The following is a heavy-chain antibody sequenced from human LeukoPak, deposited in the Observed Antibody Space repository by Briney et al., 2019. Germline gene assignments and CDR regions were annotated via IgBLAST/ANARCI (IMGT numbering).Heavy chain of an antibody. CDR1: GSTFSSYS. CDR2: ISGSGGST. D-gene: IGHD5-18*01. J-gene: IGHJ4*02. Sequence: GGSLRLSCAASGSTFSSYSMHWVRQAPGKGLEWVSAISGSGGSTYYADSVKGRFTISRDNSKNTLYLQMNSLRAEDTAVYYCAKDRYGYSYGSYYFDYWGQGTLVTVSS. CDR3: AKDRYGYSYGSYYFDY. V-gene: IGHV3-23*01.